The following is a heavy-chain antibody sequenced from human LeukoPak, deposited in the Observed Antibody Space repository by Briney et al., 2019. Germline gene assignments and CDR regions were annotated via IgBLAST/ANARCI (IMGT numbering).Heavy chain of an antibody. CDR2: ISAYNGNT. CDR3: ARSSVAGTDFDY. CDR1: GYTFTSYG. Sequence: ASVKVSCKASGYTFTSYGISWVRQAPGQGLEWMGWISAYNGNTNYAQKLQGRVTTTTDTSTSTAYMELRSLRSDDTAVYCCARSSVAGTDFDYWGQGTLVTVSS. J-gene: IGHJ4*02. V-gene: IGHV1-18*04. D-gene: IGHD6-19*01.